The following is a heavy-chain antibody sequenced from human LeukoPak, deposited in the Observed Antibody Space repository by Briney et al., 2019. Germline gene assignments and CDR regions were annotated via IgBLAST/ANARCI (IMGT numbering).Heavy chain of an antibody. V-gene: IGHV3-23*01. CDR2: ISGPAGSW. CDR3: AKKVGLVSAPLYYFDV. CDR1: GFTFSNYA. J-gene: IGHJ4*02. Sequence: PGGSLRLSCAASGFTFSNYAMSWVRQAPGKGLEWVSAISGPAGSWDYADVVKGRFTFSRDNSKNTLFLQMNSLSPKDTAIYYCAKKVGLVSAPLYYFDVWGQGTLVTVSS. D-gene: IGHD5/OR15-5a*01.